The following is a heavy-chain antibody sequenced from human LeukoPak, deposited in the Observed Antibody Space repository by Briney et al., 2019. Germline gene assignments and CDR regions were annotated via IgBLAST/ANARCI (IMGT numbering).Heavy chain of an antibody. CDR1: GGSISSSSYY. Sequence: SETLSLTCTVSGGSISSSSYYWGWIRQPPGKGLGWIGSIYYSGSTYYNPSLKSRVTISVDTSKNQFSLKLSSVTAADTAVYYCARSYYDSSGYSLSEYFDLWGRGTLVTVSS. D-gene: IGHD3-22*01. J-gene: IGHJ2*01. CDR3: ARSYYDSSGYSLSEYFDL. V-gene: IGHV4-39*01. CDR2: IYYSGST.